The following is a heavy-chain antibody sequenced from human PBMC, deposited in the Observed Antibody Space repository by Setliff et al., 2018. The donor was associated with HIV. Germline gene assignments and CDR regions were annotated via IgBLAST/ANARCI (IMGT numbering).Heavy chain of an antibody. V-gene: IGHV4-59*01. CDR2: IFSSGST. D-gene: IGHD1-26*01. Sequence: SETLSLTCTVSGGSISSYYWSWIRQPPGKELEWIGYIFSSGSTTYNPSLKSRVTISIDTSKNQFSLKVSSVTAADTAVYYCARGWEWGAPLDYWGQGTLVTVSS. CDR3: ARGWEWGAPLDY. J-gene: IGHJ4*02. CDR1: GGSISSYY.